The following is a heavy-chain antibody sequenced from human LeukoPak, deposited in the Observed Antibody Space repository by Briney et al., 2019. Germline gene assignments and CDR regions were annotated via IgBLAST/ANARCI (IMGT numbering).Heavy chain of an antibody. CDR2: IYHSGST. D-gene: IGHD3-10*01. CDR3: ARGVQGSFDY. J-gene: IGHJ4*02. Sequence: SQTLSLTCAVSGGSISSGGYSWSWIRQPPGKGLEWIGYIYHSGSTYYNPSLKSRVTISVDRSKNQFSLKLSSVTAADTAVYYCARGVQGSFDYWGQGTLVTVSS. V-gene: IGHV4-30-2*01. CDR1: GGSISSGGYS.